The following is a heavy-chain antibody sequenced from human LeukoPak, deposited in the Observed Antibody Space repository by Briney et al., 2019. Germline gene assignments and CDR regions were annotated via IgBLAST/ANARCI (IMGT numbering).Heavy chain of an antibody. J-gene: IGHJ3*02. V-gene: IGHV3-72*01. Sequence: GGSLRLSCAASGFTISDHYMDWVRQAPGKGLEWVGRTRNKANSYTTEYAASVKGRFTISRDDSKNSPYLQMNSLKTEDTAVYYCARGYGRDAFDIWGQGTMVTVSS. D-gene: IGHD3-16*01. CDR3: ARGYGRDAFDI. CDR2: TRNKANSYTT. CDR1: GFTISDHY.